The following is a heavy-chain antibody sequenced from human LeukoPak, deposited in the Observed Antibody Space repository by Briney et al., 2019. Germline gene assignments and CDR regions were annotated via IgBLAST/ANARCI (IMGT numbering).Heavy chain of an antibody. CDR3: AKARNRGYSYGRTRYYYYGMDV. CDR2: ISYDGSNK. D-gene: IGHD5-18*01. J-gene: IGHJ6*02. V-gene: IGHV3-30*18. CDR1: GFTFSSYG. Sequence: GGSLRLSCAASGFTFSSYGMHWVRQAPGKGLEWVAVISYDGSNKYYADSVKGRFTISGDNSKNTLYLQMNSLRAEDTAVYYCAKARNRGYSYGRTRYYYYGMDVWGQGTTVTVSS.